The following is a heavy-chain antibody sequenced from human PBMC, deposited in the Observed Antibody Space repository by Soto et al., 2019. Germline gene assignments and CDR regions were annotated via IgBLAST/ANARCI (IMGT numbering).Heavy chain of an antibody. Sequence: QVHLVQSGAEVKKPGASVKVSCKGSGYTFTRYGTTWVRQAPGQGLEWMGWISAHNGNTNYAQKLQGRVTVTRDTSTSTAYMELRSLRSDDTAVYYCARGRYGDYWGQGALVTVSS. V-gene: IGHV1-18*01. CDR1: GYTFTRYG. J-gene: IGHJ4*02. CDR2: ISAHNGNT. CDR3: ARGRYGDY. D-gene: IGHD1-1*01.